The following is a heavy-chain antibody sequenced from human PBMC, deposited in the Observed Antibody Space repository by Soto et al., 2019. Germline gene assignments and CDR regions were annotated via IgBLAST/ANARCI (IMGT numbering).Heavy chain of an antibody. D-gene: IGHD3-22*01. CDR1: GYTFTGYY. J-gene: IGHJ5*02. CDR3: ARGAFDRSGNYLAGWFDP. V-gene: IGHV1-2*02. Sequence: GASVKVSCKASGYTFTGYYMHWVRQAPGQGLEWMGWINPNSGGTNYAQKFQDRISMTRDTSITTAHMDLSRLRSDDTAVYYCARGAFDRSGNYLAGWFDPWGQGTLVTVSS. CDR2: INPNSGGT.